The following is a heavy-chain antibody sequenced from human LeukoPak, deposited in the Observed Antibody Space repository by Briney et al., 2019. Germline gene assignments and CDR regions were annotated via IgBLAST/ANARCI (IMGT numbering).Heavy chain of an antibody. V-gene: IGHV3-73*01. CDR2: IRSKANSYAT. Sequence: QAGGSLKLSCAASGFTFSGSAMHWVRQASGKGLEWVGRIRSKANSYATAYAASVKGRFTISRDDSKNTAYLQMNSLKTEDTAVYYCTSLGELSVDYWGLGTLVTVSS. CDR1: GFTFSGSA. J-gene: IGHJ4*02. CDR3: TSLGELSVDY. D-gene: IGHD3-16*02.